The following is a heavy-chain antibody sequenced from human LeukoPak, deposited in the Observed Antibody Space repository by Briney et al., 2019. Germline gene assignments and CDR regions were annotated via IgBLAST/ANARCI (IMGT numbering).Heavy chain of an antibody. CDR3: ARDLSDYDFWSGYFCYFDY. CDR1: GFTFSSYS. D-gene: IGHD3-3*01. V-gene: IGHV3-48*04. CDR2: ISSSSSTI. Sequence: RGSLRLSCAASGFTFSSYSMNWVRQAPGKGLEWVSYISSSSSTIYYADSVKGRFTISRDNAKNSLYLQMNSLRAEDTAVYYCARDLSDYDFWSGYFCYFDYWGQGTLVTVSS. J-gene: IGHJ4*02.